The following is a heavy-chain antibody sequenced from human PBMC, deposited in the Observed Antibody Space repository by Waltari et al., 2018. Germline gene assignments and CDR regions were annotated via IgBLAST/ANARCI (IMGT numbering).Heavy chain of an antibody. CDR3: AREVGGSSWSTTPRGDAFDI. Sequence: QLQLRESGPGLLKPSETLSLTCSVSGDSIGSGYYYWGWIRQAPGKGLEWIGSLYFAGSTHYNPSLKSRRTISVDTSKNQFALRLSSVTAADTAVYYCAREVGGSSWSTTPRGDAFDIWGQGTMVTVSS. J-gene: IGHJ3*02. CDR2: LYFAGST. D-gene: IGHD6-13*01. V-gene: IGHV4-39*07. CDR1: GDSIGSGYYY.